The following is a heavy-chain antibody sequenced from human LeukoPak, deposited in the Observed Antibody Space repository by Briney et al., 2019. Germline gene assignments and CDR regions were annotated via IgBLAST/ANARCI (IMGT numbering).Heavy chain of an antibody. V-gene: IGHV3-21*04. CDR3: ASRAVAGSYFQH. CDR2: ISSSSSYI. CDR1: GFTFSSYS. J-gene: IGHJ1*01. D-gene: IGHD6-19*01. Sequence: SGGSLRLSCAASGFTFSSYSLNWVRPAPGKGLEWVSSISSSSSYIYYADSVKGRFTISRDNAKNSLYLQMNSLRAEDTAVYYCASRAVAGSYFQHWGQGTLVTVSS.